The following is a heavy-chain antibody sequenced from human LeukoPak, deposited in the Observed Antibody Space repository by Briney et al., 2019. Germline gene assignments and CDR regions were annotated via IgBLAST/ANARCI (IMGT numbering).Heavy chain of an antibody. CDR1: GDLMSIGSAQ. CDR3: ARGLIQKASLYGMDV. V-gene: IGHV4-61*02. Sequence: TLSLTCTLSGDLMSIGSAQGTWIPRPAAKGLEWIERFYTSRSPPYNPSLKSRATISIDTYKNQFSLKVSPVTAADTGVCYCARGLIQKASLYGMDVWGQASTVADCS. D-gene: IGHD5-18*01. CDR2: FYTSRSP. J-gene: IGHJ6*01.